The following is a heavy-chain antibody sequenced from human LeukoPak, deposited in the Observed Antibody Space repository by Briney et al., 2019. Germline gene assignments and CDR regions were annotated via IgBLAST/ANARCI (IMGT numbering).Heavy chain of an antibody. CDR3: ARNKYSDYRAVEDY. Sequence: GGSLRLSCAASGFTFSDYYMSWLRQAPGKGLEWVSYISSSGSTIYYADSVKGRFTISRDNAKNSLYLQMNSLRAEDTAVYYCARNKYSDYRAVEDYWGQGTLVTVSS. J-gene: IGHJ4*02. V-gene: IGHV3-11*01. CDR1: GFTFSDYY. D-gene: IGHD4-11*01. CDR2: ISSSGSTI.